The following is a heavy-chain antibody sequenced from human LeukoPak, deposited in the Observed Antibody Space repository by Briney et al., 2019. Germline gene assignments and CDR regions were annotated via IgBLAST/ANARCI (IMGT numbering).Heavy chain of an antibody. Sequence: SETLSLTCAVSGGSISSSNWWSWVRQPPGKGLEWIGEIYHSGSTNYNPSLKSRVTISVDKSKNQFSLKLSSVTAADTAVYYCARDRRWLVPLYYGMDVWGQGTTVTVSS. V-gene: IGHV4-4*02. CDR3: ARDRRWLVPLYYGMDV. CDR1: GGSISSSNW. J-gene: IGHJ6*02. D-gene: IGHD6-19*01. CDR2: IYHSGST.